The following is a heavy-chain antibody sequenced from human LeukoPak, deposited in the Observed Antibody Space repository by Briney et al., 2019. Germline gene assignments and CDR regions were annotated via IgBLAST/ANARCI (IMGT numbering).Heavy chain of an antibody. D-gene: IGHD3-22*01. Sequence: PGGSLRLSCAASGFTFSSYAMSWVRQAPGKGLEWVSSISASGGSTYYADSVKGRFTISRDNSKNTLYLQMNSLRAEDTAVYYCARDSDRRSDCWGQGTLVTVSS. CDR1: GFTFSSYA. CDR3: ARDSDRRSDC. CDR2: ISASGGST. J-gene: IGHJ4*02. V-gene: IGHV3-23*01.